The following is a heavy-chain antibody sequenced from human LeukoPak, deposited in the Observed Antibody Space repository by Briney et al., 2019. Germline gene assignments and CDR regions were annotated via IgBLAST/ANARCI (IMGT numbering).Heavy chain of an antibody. Sequence: GGSLRLSCAASGFTFSSYAMSWVRQSPGKGLEWVSVISGNGDSTYYADSVKGRFTISRDNAKNSLYLQMNSLRAEDTAVYFCARGTLGAWGWWGQGTLVTVSA. CDR3: ARGTLGAWGW. D-gene: IGHD6-19*01. J-gene: IGHJ4*02. CDR2: ISGNGDST. CDR1: GFTFSSYA. V-gene: IGHV3-23*01.